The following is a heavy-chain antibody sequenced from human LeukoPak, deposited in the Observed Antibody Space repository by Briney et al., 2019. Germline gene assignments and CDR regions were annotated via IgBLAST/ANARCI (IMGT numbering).Heavy chain of an antibody. J-gene: IGHJ6*02. CDR2: INHNGNVN. D-gene: IGHD3-16*01. V-gene: IGHV3-7*03. CDR1: GFTFRNYV. CDR3: ARGGGLDV. Sequence: GGPLGLSCAASGFTFRNYVIHWARQAPGKGLEWVASINHNGNVNYYVDSVKGRFTISRDNAKNSLYLQMSNLRAEDTAVYFCARGGGLDVWGQGATVTVSS.